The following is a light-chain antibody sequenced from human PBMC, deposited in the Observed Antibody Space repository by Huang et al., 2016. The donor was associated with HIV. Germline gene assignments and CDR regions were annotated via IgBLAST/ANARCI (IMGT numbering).Light chain of an antibody. CDR2: SAF. CDR3: HQYYSFPYT. V-gene: IGKV1-16*01. J-gene: IGKJ2*01. Sequence: DIQMTQSPSSLSASVGDRVTVTCRASQGISNYLAWFQQKPGKAPKSLIYSAFTLQTGVPARFSGSGSGTDFTLTISGLQPDDSATYYCHQYYSFPYTFGQGTKLDIK. CDR1: QGISNY.